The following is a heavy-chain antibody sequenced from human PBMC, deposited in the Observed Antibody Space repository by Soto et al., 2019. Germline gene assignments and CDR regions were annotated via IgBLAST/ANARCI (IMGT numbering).Heavy chain of an antibody. CDR2: INPNSGDT. Sequence: ASVKVSCKASGYTFTGYYMHWVRQAPGQGLEWMGWINPNSGDTNYAQKFQGWVTMTRDTSISTAYMELSRLRSDDTAVYYCARGLVDTAMAGDYWGQGTLVTVSS. J-gene: IGHJ4*02. V-gene: IGHV1-2*04. CDR3: ARGLVDTAMAGDY. CDR1: GYTFTGYY. D-gene: IGHD5-18*01.